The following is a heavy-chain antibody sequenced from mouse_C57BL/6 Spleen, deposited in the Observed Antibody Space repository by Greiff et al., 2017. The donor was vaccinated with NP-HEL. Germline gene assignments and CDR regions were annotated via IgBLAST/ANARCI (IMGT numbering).Heavy chain of an antibody. Sequence: EVKLVESGGGLVKPGGSLKLSCAASGFTFSDYGMHWVRQAPEKGLEWVAYISSGSSTIYYADTVKGRFTISRDNAKNTLFLQMTSLRSEDTAMYYCARGRMITPLDYWGQGTTLTVAS. CDR1: GFTFSDYG. CDR2: ISSGSSTI. D-gene: IGHD2-4*01. V-gene: IGHV5-17*01. CDR3: ARGRMITPLDY. J-gene: IGHJ2*01.